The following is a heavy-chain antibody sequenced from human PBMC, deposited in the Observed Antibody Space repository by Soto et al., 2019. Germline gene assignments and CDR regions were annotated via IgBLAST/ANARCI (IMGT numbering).Heavy chain of an antibody. D-gene: IGHD6-19*01. Sequence: QSQTLSLTCAISGDSVSSNSAAWNWIRQSPSRGLEWLGRTYYRSKWYNDYAVSVKSRITINPDTSKNQFSLQLNSVTPEDTAVYYCARSLSGYSSGWYWFDPWGQGTLVTVSS. CDR2: TYYRSKWYN. V-gene: IGHV6-1*01. J-gene: IGHJ5*02. CDR3: ARSLSGYSSGWYWFDP. CDR1: GDSVSSNSAA.